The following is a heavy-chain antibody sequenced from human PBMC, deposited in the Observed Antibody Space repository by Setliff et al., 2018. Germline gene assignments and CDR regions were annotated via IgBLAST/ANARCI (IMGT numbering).Heavy chain of an antibody. V-gene: IGHV1-3*01. CDR2: INAGNGNT. Sequence: ASVKVSCKASGYTFTSYAMNWVRQAPGQRLEWMGWINAGNGNTKYSQKFQGRVTITRDTSASTAYMELSSLRSEDTAVYYCARYDSYGDKYYFDYWGQGTLVTVSS. CDR3: ARYDSYGDKYYFDY. J-gene: IGHJ4*02. CDR1: GYTFTSYA. D-gene: IGHD4-17*01.